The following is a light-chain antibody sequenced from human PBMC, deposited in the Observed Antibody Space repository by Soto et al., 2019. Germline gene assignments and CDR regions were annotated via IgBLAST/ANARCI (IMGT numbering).Light chain of an antibody. J-gene: IGLJ3*02. Sequence: QSALTQPASVSGSPGQSITISCTGTSSDVGGYNYVSWYQQHPGKAPKFMISEVSNRPSGVSNRFSGSKSGNTASLTISGLQSEDEGDYYCSAYTARSTLVFGGGTKLTVL. CDR2: EVS. V-gene: IGLV2-14*01. CDR3: SAYTARSTLV. CDR1: SSDVGGYNY.